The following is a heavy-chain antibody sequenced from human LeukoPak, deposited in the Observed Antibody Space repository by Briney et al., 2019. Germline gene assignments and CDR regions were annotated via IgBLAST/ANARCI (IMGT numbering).Heavy chain of an antibody. CDR1: GGSISSYY. CDR3: ARARYSYDYLGLRIYFDL. J-gene: IGHJ4*02. V-gene: IGHV4-59*01. Sequence: SETLSLTCTVSGGSISSYYWSWIRQPPGKGLEWIGYIYYSGSTNYNPSLKSRVTMSVDTSKNQFSLKPSSVTAADTAVYYCARARYSYDYLGLRIYFDLWGQGTLVTVSS. D-gene: IGHD5-18*01. CDR2: IYYSGST.